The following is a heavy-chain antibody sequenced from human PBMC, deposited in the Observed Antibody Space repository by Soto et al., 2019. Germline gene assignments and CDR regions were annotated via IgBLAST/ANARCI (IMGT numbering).Heavy chain of an antibody. J-gene: IGHJ5*02. V-gene: IGHV6-1*01. Sequence: SQTLSLTCAISGDSVSSNTAAWNWIRSSPSRGLEWLGRTYYRSNWRHDYAVSVRSRITVNPDTSKNQCSLKVSSVTAADTAVYYCAGRRGRHRDQNWFDPWGQGTRVTV. CDR3: AGRRGRHRDQNWFDP. CDR2: TYYRSNWRH. D-gene: IGHD2-21*01. CDR1: GDSVSSNTAA.